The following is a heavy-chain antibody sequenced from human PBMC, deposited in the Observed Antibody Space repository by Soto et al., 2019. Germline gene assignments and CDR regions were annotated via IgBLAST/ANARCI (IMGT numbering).Heavy chain of an antibody. Sequence: PSETLSLTCTVSGGSISSSSYYWGWIRQPPGKGLEWIGSIYYSGSTYYNPSLKSRVTISVDTSKNQFSLKLSSVTAADTAVYYCARQGGYYYDSSGYQKTFDYWGQGTLVTVSS. CDR2: IYYSGST. D-gene: IGHD3-22*01. V-gene: IGHV4-39*01. J-gene: IGHJ4*02. CDR1: GGSISSSSYY. CDR3: ARQGGYYYDSSGYQKTFDY.